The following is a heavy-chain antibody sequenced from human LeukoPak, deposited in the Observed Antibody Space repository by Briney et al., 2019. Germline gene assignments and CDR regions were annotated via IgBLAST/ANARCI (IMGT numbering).Heavy chain of an antibody. CDR3: ARDCRYGSGSYPDY. Sequence: SETLSLTCTVSGGSISDYYWSWIRQPAGKGLEWIGRIYTTGSTDYNPSLKSRVTMSLDTSKNQFSLKLSSVTAADTAVYYCARDCRYGSGSYPDYWGQGTLVTVSS. V-gene: IGHV4-4*07. J-gene: IGHJ4*02. CDR1: GGSISDYY. CDR2: IYTTGST. D-gene: IGHD3-10*01.